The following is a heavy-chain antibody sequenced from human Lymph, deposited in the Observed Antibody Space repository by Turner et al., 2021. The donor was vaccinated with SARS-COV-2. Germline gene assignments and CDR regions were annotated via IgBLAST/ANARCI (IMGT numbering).Heavy chain of an antibody. Sequence: VQLVESGGGVVQPGRSLSLSCAASGFTFSSYAMHWVRQAPGKGLEWVALISYDGSNKYYADPVKGRFTISRDNSKKTLYLQMNSLRAEDTAVYYCARDFGGGMDVWGQGTTVTVSS. CDR1: GFTFSSYA. J-gene: IGHJ6*02. CDR3: ARDFGGGMDV. D-gene: IGHD3-16*01. CDR2: ISYDGSNK. V-gene: IGHV3-30-3*01.